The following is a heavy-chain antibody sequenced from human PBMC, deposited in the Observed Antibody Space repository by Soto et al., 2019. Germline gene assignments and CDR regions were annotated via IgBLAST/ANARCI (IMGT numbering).Heavy chain of an antibody. CDR2: INHSGST. Sequence: SETLSLTCAVYGGSFSGYYWSWIRQPPGKGLGWIGEINHSGSTNYNPSLKSRVTISVDTSKNQFSLKLSSVTAADTAGDYCAGSSSWKNYSSSVRDVWAQGTTFPVS. D-gene: IGHD6-13*01. J-gene: IGHJ6*02. CDR1: GGSFSGYY. CDR3: AGSSSWKNYSSSVRDV. V-gene: IGHV4-34*01.